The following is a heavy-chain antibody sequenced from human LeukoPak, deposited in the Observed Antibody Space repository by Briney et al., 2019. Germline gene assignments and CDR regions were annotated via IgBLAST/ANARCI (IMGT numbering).Heavy chain of an antibody. D-gene: IGHD2-2*01. CDR3: ARTKSGYSSTSCSTGYYYYYMDV. CDR1: GLTFRSYS. CDR2: ISSSSSYI. Sequence: GGSLRLSCAASGLTFRSYSMNWVGPAPGKGLEGVSSISSSSSYIYYADSVKGRFTISRDNAKNSLYLQMNSLSAEDTAVYYCARTKSGYSSTSCSTGYYYYYMDVWGKGTTVTVSS. J-gene: IGHJ6*03. V-gene: IGHV3-21*01.